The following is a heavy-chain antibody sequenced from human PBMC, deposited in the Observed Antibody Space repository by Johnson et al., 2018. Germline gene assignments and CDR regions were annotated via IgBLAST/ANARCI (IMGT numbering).Heavy chain of an antibody. CDR1: GFTFSNYG. CDR3: VRNGGSGGWYYFDY. CDR2: IYADGGNK. D-gene: IGHD2-15*01. Sequence: QVQLVESGGGVVQPGGSLSLSCAASGFTFSNYGMHWVRQAPGTGLEWLTIIYADGGNKDYAVSVQGRFIISRDKSKNTLYLQMRSLSVEDTAVYYGVRNGGSGGWYYFDYWGQGTLVTVTS. V-gene: IGHV3-33*01. J-gene: IGHJ4*02.